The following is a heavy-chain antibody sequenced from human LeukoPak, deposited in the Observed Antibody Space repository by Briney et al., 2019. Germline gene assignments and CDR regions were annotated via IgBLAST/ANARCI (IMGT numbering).Heavy chain of an antibody. V-gene: IGHV3-9*01. Sequence: GGSLRLSCEASGFTFLNYAMHWVRHAPGKGLEWVSAINWNSVHMNYADSVKGRFTISRDNAKNSLYLQMNSLRPEDTALYYCARDVGFAGNSGMDVWGQGTTVTVFS. D-gene: IGHD3-16*01. CDR2: INWNSVHM. J-gene: IGHJ6*02. CDR3: ARDVGFAGNSGMDV. CDR1: GFTFLNYA.